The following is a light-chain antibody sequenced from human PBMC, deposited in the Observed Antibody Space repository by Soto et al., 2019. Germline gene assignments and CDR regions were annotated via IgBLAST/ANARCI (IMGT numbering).Light chain of an antibody. CDR2: GAS. CDR1: QSVTSRY. V-gene: IGKV3-20*01. J-gene: IGKJ2*01. CDR3: QQYNNSPEYT. Sequence: IVLTQSPGTLSLSPGERATLSCKASQSVTSRYLAWYQQKPGQAPRLLIYGASSRATGIPDRFSGSGSGTDFTLTISRLEPEDFAVYFCQQYNNSPEYTCGQGTKLEIK.